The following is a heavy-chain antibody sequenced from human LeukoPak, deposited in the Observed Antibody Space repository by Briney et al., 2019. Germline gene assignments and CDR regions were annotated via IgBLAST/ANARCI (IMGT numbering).Heavy chain of an antibody. J-gene: IGHJ6*02. D-gene: IGHD1-26*01. CDR3: ARDQKVGATPYFGMDV. CDR1: GGTFSSYA. CDR2: IIPIFGTA. Sequence: SVKVSCKASGGTFSSYAISWVRQAPGQGLEWMGGIIPIFGTANYAQKFQGRVTIIADKFTSTAYMELSSLRSEDTAMYYCARDQKVGATPYFGMDVWGQGTTVTVSS. V-gene: IGHV1-69*06.